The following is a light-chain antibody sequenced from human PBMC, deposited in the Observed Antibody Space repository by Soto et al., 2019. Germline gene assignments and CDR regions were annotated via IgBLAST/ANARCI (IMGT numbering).Light chain of an antibody. V-gene: IGKV1-39*01. CDR1: QGISSY. Sequence: DIQMTQSPSSLSASVGDRVTITCRASQGISSYLNWYQQKPGKAPKFLIYAASSLQRGVPSRFSGSGSGTDFTLTISSLQPEDFATYYCQQSYSTPRTFGPGTIVDIK. CDR3: QQSYSTPRT. CDR2: AAS. J-gene: IGKJ3*01.